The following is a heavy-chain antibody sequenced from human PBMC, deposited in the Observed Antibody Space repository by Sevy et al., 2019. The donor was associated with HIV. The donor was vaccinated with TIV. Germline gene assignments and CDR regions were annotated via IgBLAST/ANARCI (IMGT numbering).Heavy chain of an antibody. CDR2: FFYSGNT. CDR1: GVSVSGYY. V-gene: IGHV4-59*02. Sequence: SETLSLTCTVSGVSVSGYYWSWIRQSPGKGLEWIGYFFYSGNTHYNPSLESRVTISIDTSKNQLSLRLSSVTAADTAVYYCARAEDRQGGFVDYYYLDVWGKGTSVTVSS. J-gene: IGHJ6*03. CDR3: ARAEDRQGGFVDYYYLDV. D-gene: IGHD1-26*01.